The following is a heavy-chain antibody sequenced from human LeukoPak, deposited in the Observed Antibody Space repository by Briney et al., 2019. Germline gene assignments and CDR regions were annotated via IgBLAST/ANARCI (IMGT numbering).Heavy chain of an antibody. Sequence: TGGSLRLSCAASGFTFSSYTMNWVRQAPGKGLEWVSSISSSSSYIYYADSMKGRFTISRDNAKNSLYLQMNSLRAEDTAVYYCARDRGNSDWGQGTLVTVSS. D-gene: IGHD4-23*01. J-gene: IGHJ4*02. CDR1: GFTFSSYT. CDR3: ARDRGNSD. CDR2: ISSSSSYI. V-gene: IGHV3-21*01.